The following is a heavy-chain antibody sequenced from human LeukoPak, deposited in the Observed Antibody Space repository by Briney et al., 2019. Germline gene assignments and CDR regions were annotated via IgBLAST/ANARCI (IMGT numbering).Heavy chain of an antibody. Sequence: SQTLSLACTVSGGSFSSGSYYWSWIRQPAGKGLEWIGRIYTSGSTNYNPSLKSRVTISVDTSKNQFSLKLSSVTAADTAVYYCARGYSSSWYQLNWFDPWGQGTLVTVSS. D-gene: IGHD6-13*01. CDR3: ARGYSSSWYQLNWFDP. CDR2: IYTSGST. J-gene: IGHJ5*02. CDR1: GGSFSSGSYY. V-gene: IGHV4-61*02.